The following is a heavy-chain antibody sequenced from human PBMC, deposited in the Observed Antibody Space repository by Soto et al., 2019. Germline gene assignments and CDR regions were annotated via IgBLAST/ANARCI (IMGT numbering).Heavy chain of an antibody. CDR2: ISAYNGNT. Sequence: QVQLVQSGAEVKKPGASVKVSCKASGYTFTSYGISWVRQAPGQGLEWMGWISAYNGNTNSAQKLRGRVTTTTDSSTKKPYTELRSMITADTAVYYSPRGRENAGAQQEFYYYCGHGNLVNVAA. D-gene: IGHD1-1*01. J-gene: IGHJ4*01. CDR1: GYTFTSYG. V-gene: IGHV1-18*01. CDR3: PRGRENAGAQQEFYYY.